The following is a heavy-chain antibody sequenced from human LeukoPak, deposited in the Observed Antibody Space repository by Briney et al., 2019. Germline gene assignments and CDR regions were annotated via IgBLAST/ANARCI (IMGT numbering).Heavy chain of an antibody. CDR3: ARVYDYVWGSYPDY. V-gene: IGHV1-18*01. CDR1: GYTFTSYG. J-gene: IGHJ4*02. CDR2: TSAYNGNT. D-gene: IGHD3-16*02. Sequence: ASVKVSCKASGYTFTSYGISWVRQAPGQGLEWMGWTSAYNGNTNYAQKLQGRVTMTTDTSTSTAYMELRSLRSDDTAVYYCARVYDYVWGSYPDYWGQGTLVTASS.